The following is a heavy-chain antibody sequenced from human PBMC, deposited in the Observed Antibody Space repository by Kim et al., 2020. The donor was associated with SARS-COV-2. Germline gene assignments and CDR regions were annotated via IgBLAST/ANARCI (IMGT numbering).Heavy chain of an antibody. D-gene: IGHD3-10*01. J-gene: IGHJ6*02. CDR3: ARGPGSNTLRGVITEYYYSYGMDV. CDR2: IYHSGST. CDR1: GGSISSSNW. V-gene: IGHV4-4*02. Sequence: SETLSLTCAVSGGSISSSNWWSWVRQPPGKGLEWIGEIYHSGSTNYNPSLKSRVTISVDKSKNQFSLKLSSVTAADTAVYYCARGPGSNTLRGVITEYYYSYGMDVWGQGTTVTVSS.